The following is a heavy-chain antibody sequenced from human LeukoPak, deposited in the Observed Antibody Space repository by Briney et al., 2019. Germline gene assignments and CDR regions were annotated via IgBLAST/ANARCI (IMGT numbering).Heavy chain of an antibody. CDR1: GYSISSGYY. J-gene: IGHJ5*02. D-gene: IGHD6-13*01. V-gene: IGHV4-61*02. CDR3: AREVVIWQQLVLNWFDP. Sequence: SETLSLTCTVSGYSISSGYYWSWIRQPAGKGLEWIGRIYTSGSTNYNPSLKSRVTISVDTSKNQFSLKLSSVAAADTAVYYCAREVVIWQQLVLNWFDPWGQGTLVTVSS. CDR2: IYTSGST.